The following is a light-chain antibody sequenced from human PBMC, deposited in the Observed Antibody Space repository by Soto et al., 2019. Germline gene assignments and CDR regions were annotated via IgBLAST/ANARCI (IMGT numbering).Light chain of an antibody. V-gene: IGKV1-27*01. CDR3: QKYNSAPWT. CDR2: SAS. CDR1: QGINNY. Sequence: DTQMTQSPSSLSASVGDRVTITCRASQGINNYLAWYQQKPGQVPKVLIFSASTLQSGVPSRFSGSGSGTDFTLTISGLQPEDVATYYCQKYNSAPWTFGQGTKVEIK. J-gene: IGKJ1*01.